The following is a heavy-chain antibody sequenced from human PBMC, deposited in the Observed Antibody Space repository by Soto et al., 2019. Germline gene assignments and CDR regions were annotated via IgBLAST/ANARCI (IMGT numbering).Heavy chain of an antibody. Sequence: EVQLLESGGKLEQPGGSLRLSCAASGFDFSSDVMNWVRQAPGKGLEWVTSIFGSGRTTYYADSVKGRFNISRDNSKNTLYLQLNSLRVEDTALYYCAKSQSGSFFAAFDLWGQGTMVTVSS. CDR1: GFDFSSDV. CDR3: AKSQSGSFFAAFDL. D-gene: IGHD1-26*01. CDR2: IFGSGRTT. V-gene: IGHV3-23*01. J-gene: IGHJ3*01.